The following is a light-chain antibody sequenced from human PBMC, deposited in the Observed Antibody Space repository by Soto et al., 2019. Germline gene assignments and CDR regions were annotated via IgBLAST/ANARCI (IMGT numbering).Light chain of an antibody. CDR1: SSDVGGYNY. J-gene: IGLJ3*02. CDR3: SSYTSSSTWV. V-gene: IGLV2-14*01. CDR2: EVN. Sequence: QSALTQPASVSGSPGQSITISCTGTSSDVGGYNYVSWYQQHPGKAPKLMIYEVNNQPSGVSSRFSGSKSGNRASLAISGLQADDEADYYCSSYTSSSTWVFGGGTKLTVL.